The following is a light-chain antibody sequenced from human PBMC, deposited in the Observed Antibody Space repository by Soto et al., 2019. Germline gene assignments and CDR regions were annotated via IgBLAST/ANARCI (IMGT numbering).Light chain of an antibody. J-gene: IGKJ1*01. CDR1: QRVSSSY. CDR3: QQYVNAPWT. Sequence: EIVLTQSPVTLSLSPGERATLSCRASQRVSSSYFAWYQQKPGQAPRLLISGASSRATGVPDRFSGGGSGTAFTLTISRLEPEDFATYYCQQYVNAPWTFGQGTEVDLK. V-gene: IGKV3-20*01. CDR2: GAS.